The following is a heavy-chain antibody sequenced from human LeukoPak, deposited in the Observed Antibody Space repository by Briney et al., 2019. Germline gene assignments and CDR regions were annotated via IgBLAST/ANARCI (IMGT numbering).Heavy chain of an antibody. J-gene: IGHJ6*03. V-gene: IGHV4-34*01. CDR2: INHSGST. D-gene: IGHD3-9*01. CDR1: GGSFSGYY. Sequence: SETLSLTCAVYGGSFSGYYWSWIRQPPGKGLEWIGEINHSGSTNYNPSLKSRVTISVDTSKNQFSLKLSSVTAADTAVCYCAREATGYDILTGYYGGSNMDVWGKGTTVTISS. CDR3: AREATGYDILTGYYGGSNMDV.